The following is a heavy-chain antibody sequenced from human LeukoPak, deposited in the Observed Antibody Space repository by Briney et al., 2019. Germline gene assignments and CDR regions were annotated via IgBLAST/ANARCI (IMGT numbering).Heavy chain of an antibody. J-gene: IGHJ4*02. Sequence: ASVKVSCKASGYTFTSYGISWVPQAPGQGLEWIGWISAYNGNTNYAQKLQGRVTMTTDTSTSTAYMELRSLRSDDRAVYYCARDRLGYSSSWEKVWDYWGQGTLVTVSS. D-gene: IGHD6-13*01. V-gene: IGHV1-18*01. CDR3: ARDRLGYSSSWEKVWDY. CDR2: ISAYNGNT. CDR1: GYTFTSYG.